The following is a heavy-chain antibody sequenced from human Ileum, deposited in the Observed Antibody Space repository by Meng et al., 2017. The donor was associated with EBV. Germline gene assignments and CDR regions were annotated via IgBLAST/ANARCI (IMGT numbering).Heavy chain of an antibody. CDR2: IFHIGST. Sequence: GRLQGSGPRLLKPSGTLSLTCAVSGGSVISNNWWSWVRQPPGKGLEWIGEIFHIGSTNNSPSLKSRVTISVDNSKNQFSLSLTSVTAADTAIYYCAKVSLTGTFYDHWGQGILVTVSS. J-gene: IGHJ4*02. V-gene: IGHV4-4*02. CDR1: GGSVISNNW. D-gene: IGHD3-9*01. CDR3: AKVSLTGTFYDH.